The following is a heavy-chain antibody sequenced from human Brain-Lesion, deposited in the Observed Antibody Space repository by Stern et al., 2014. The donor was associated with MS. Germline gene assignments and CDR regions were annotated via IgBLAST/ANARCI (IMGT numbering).Heavy chain of an antibody. V-gene: IGHV1-2*02. Sequence: QMQLVQSGAEVKKPGASVKVSCKASGYTFTGYYMHWVRQAPGQGLEWMGWITPNSGVSNYAQKFQGRVTMTWDASITTAYMELSRLRSDDTALYYCAADGSAYISGSLAYWGQGTLVTVSS. D-gene: IGHD6-19*01. J-gene: IGHJ4*02. CDR1: GYTFTGYY. CDR2: ITPNSGVS. CDR3: AADGSAYISGSLAY.